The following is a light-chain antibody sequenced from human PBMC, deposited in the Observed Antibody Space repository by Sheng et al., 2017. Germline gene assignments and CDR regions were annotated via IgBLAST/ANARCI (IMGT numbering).Light chain of an antibody. CDR1: QSISSN. Sequence: DIQMTQSPSSLSASVGDRVTITCRASQSISSNLLWYQQKPGKAPKLLIYAASNLQSGVPSTFSGSGSGTDFTLTISSLQPEDFATYYCQQNYSIPRTFAQGTSWRSN. CDR2: AAS. V-gene: IGKV1-39*01. CDR3: QQNYSIPRT. J-gene: IGKJ2*02.